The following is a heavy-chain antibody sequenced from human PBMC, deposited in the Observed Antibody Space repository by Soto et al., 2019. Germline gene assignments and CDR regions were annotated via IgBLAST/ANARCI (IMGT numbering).Heavy chain of an antibody. V-gene: IGHV1-46*03. Sequence: ASVKVSCKASGYTFTSYAMNWVRQAPGQGLEWMGIINPSGGSTSYAQKFQGRVTMTRDTSTSTVYMELSSLRSEDTAVYYCARGRGIAAREDRIDYWGQGTLVTVSS. CDR2: INPSGGST. J-gene: IGHJ4*02. CDR3: ARGRGIAAREDRIDY. CDR1: GYTFTSYA. D-gene: IGHD6-6*01.